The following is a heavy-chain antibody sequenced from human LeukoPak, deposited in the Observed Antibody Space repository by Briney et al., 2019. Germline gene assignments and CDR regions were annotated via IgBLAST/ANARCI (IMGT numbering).Heavy chain of an antibody. J-gene: IGHJ6*02. CDR2: ISNDGSNK. Sequence: GGSLTLSCAASGFSFSYYSMNWVRQAPGKGLEWVALISNDGSNKYYADSVKGRFTGSRDKSKNTVSLQMNSLRAEDTAVYYCARPLGDCSGGSCYSEMDVWGQGTTVTVSS. CDR1: GFSFSYYS. D-gene: IGHD2-15*01. V-gene: IGHV3-30*04. CDR3: ARPLGDCSGGSCYSEMDV.